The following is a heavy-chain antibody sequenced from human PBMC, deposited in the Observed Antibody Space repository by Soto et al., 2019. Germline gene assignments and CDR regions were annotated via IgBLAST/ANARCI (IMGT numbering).Heavy chain of an antibody. V-gene: IGHV3-48*01. D-gene: IGHD2-21*02. CDR1: GFTFSSYS. CDR3: ARGVRALLQSDF. J-gene: IGHJ4*02. Sequence: PGGSRRLSCAASGFTFSSYSMNWVRQAPGKGLEWISYSSSSSNSIYYADSVKGRFTISRDSAQNSRYLQMNSLRAEATAVYYCARGVRALLQSDFWPQGMLVSVSS. CDR2: SSSSSNSI.